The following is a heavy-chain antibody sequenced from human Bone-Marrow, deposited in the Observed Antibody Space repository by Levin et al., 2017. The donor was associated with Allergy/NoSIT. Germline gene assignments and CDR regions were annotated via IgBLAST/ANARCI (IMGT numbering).Heavy chain of an antibody. V-gene: IGHV4-39*01. CDR3: ARQLYSGYDFFGSYFDS. CDR2: IYYSGKT. CDR1: GDSISSTNYY. Sequence: SQTLPLTCKVSGDSISSTNYYWGWIRQPPGKGLEWIGSIYYSGKTYYNPSLKGRVSVSVDTSKNQFSLKLTSVTAADTAVYYCARQLYSGYDFFGSYFDSWGQGRLVTVSS. J-gene: IGHJ4*02. D-gene: IGHD5-12*01.